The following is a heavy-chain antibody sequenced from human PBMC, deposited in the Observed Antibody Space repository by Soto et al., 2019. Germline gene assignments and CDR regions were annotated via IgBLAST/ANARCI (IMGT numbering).Heavy chain of an antibody. D-gene: IGHD2-2*03. Sequence: SGPTLVNPTQTLTLTCTFSGFSLNTSGVGVGWIRQPPGKALEWLALIYRDDGRHFNPSLRSRLFISQDTSKHQVVPTMTNMDPVDTATYYCAHIKIGYWNLALHGPFDFWGQGALVTGSS. V-gene: IGHV2-5*02. CDR2: IYRDDGR. J-gene: IGHJ4*02. CDR3: AHIKIGYWNLALHGPFDF. CDR1: GFSLNTSGVG.